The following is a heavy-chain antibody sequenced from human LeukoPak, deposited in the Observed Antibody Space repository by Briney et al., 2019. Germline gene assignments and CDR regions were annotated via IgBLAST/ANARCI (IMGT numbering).Heavy chain of an antibody. D-gene: IGHD6-19*01. CDR2: LIPFFGTA. CDR3: ARAVAGTTPIDY. J-gene: IGHJ4*02. Sequence: SVKVSCKASGGTFSSYAISWVRQAPGQGLEWMGGLIPFFGTANYAQKLQGRVTMTTDTSTSTAYMELRSLRSDDTAVYYCARAVAGTTPIDYWGQGTLVTVSS. CDR1: GGTFSSYA. V-gene: IGHV1-69*05.